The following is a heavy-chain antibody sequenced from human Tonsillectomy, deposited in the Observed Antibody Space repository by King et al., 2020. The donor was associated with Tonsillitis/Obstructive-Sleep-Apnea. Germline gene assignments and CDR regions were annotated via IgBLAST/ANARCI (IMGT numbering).Heavy chain of an antibody. D-gene: IGHD3-3*01. CDR2: IYYGGST. V-gene: IGHV4-39*01. CDR3: ARHLFSESGNFFNY. Sequence: QVQLQESGPGLVKPSETLSLTCTVSGGSISGSSYYWGWIRQPPGKGLEWIGSIYYGGSTYYNPSLKSRVTISVDTSKNQFSLKLTSVTAADTAVYYCARHLFSESGNFFNYWGQGTLVTVSS. CDR1: GGSISGSSYY. J-gene: IGHJ4*02.